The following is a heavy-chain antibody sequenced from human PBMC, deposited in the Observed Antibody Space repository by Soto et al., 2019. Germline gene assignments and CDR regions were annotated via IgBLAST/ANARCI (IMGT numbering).Heavy chain of an antibody. D-gene: IGHD2-2*01. CDR3: ARVVGTSSHDAFDI. CDR2: IIPIFGTA. CDR1: GGTSSSYA. J-gene: IGHJ3*02. Sequence: GASVKVSCKASGGTSSSYAISWVRQAPGQGLECMGGIIPIFGTANYAQKSQGRVTITAXXXXSXXXMXLXXLRXEXTAVYYCARVVGTSSHDAFDIWGQGTMVTVSS. V-gene: IGHV1-69*13.